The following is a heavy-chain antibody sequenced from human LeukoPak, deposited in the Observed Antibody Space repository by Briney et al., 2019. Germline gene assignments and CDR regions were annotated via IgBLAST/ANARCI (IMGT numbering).Heavy chain of an antibody. Sequence: TASETLSLTCAVSGGSISSGGYSWSWIRQPPGKGLEWIGYIYHSGSTYYNPSLKSRVTISVDTSKNQFSLKLSSVTAADTAVYYCARHALPLGRNAFDIWGQGTMVTVSS. CDR3: ARHALPLGRNAFDI. V-gene: IGHV4-30-2*01. CDR2: IYHSGST. J-gene: IGHJ3*02. CDR1: GGSISSGGYS. D-gene: IGHD3-10*01.